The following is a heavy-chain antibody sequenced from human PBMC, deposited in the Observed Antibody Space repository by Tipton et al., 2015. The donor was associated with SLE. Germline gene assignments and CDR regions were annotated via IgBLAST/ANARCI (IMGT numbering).Heavy chain of an antibody. CDR3: ASGRAGAVGDYVDY. CDR1: GGSISSYY. Sequence: TLSLTCTVSGGSISSYYWSWIRQPPGKGLEWIGDIYYSGSTNYNPSLKSRVTISVDTSKNQFSLKLSSVTAADTAVYYCASGRAGAVGDYVDYWGQGTLVTVSS. CDR2: IYYSGST. V-gene: IGHV4-59*01. D-gene: IGHD6-19*01. J-gene: IGHJ4*02.